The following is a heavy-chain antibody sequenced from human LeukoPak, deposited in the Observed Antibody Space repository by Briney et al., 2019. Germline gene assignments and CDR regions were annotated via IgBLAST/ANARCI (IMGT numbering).Heavy chain of an antibody. J-gene: IGHJ4*02. CDR1: GFTFSSYS. Sequence: GGSLRLSCAAPGFTFSSYSMNWVRQAPGKGLEWVSSISSSSSYIYYADSVKGRFTISRDNAKNSLYLQMNSLRAEDTAVYYCASAAVADRNYWGQGTLVTVSS. CDR3: ASAAVADRNY. D-gene: IGHD6-19*01. CDR2: ISSSSSYI. V-gene: IGHV3-21*01.